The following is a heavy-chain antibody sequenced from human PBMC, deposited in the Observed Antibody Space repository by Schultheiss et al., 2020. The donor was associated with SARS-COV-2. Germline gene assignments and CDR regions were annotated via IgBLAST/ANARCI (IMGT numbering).Heavy chain of an antibody. J-gene: IGHJ3*02. CDR1: GFTFSSYA. Sequence: GESLKIPCAASGFTFSSYAMSWVRQAPGKGLEWVGRIKSKTDGGTTDYAAPVKGRFTISRDDSKNTLYLQMNSLRAEDTAVYYCAKDSGGRFLEWLGLNDAFDIWGQGTMVTVAS. CDR3: AKDSGGRFLEWLGLNDAFDI. V-gene: IGHV3-15*01. CDR2: IKSKTDGGTT. D-gene: IGHD3-3*01.